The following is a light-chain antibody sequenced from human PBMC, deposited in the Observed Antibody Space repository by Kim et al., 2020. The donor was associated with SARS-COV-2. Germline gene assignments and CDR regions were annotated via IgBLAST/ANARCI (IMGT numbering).Light chain of an antibody. J-gene: IGLJ1*01. CDR3: QSADGSGTYV. Sequence: SPGKTARITCTGEALQEKQHYWYQQKSGQAPLLLIYKDSERPSGIPGRFSGSSSGTTVTLTISGVQAEDDADYYCQSADGSGTYVFGTGTKVTVL. V-gene: IGLV3-25*03. CDR1: ALQEKQ. CDR2: KDS.